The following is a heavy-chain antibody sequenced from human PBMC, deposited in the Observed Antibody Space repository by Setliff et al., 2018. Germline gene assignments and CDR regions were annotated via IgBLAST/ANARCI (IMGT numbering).Heavy chain of an antibody. J-gene: IGHJ6*03. Sequence: VASVKVSCKASGGTFSNYGISWVRQAPGQGLEWMGGTIPIFGTTDYAQKFQGRVTIITDDSTSTAFMQLSSLTSEDTAVYYCVREGVDIRSSTDYRYYMDVWGKGTTVTVSS. CDR3: VREGVDIRSSTDYRYYMDV. CDR2: TIPIFGTT. CDR1: GGTFSNYG. D-gene: IGHD5-12*01. V-gene: IGHV1-69*05.